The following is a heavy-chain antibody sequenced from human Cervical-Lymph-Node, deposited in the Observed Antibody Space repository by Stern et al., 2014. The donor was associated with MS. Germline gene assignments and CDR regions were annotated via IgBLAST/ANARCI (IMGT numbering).Heavy chain of an antibody. CDR2: ISDSGKHI. V-gene: IGHV3-23*04. CDR3: AKWDGNYDA. J-gene: IGHJ3*01. CDR1: GFTFRNFA. Sequence: EVQLVESGGDLVQPGGSLRLSCAASGFTFRNFAMSWVRQTPGKGLDWVSGISDSGKHIYYADSVKGRVTISRDNSKNTLFLQMNSLRVEDTAIYYCAKWDGNYDAWGQGTMVTVSS. D-gene: IGHD1-1*01.